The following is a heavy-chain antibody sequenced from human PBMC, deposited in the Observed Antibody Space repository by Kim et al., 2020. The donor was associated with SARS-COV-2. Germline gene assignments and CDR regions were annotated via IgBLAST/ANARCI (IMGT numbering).Heavy chain of an antibody. CDR2: ISGSGGST. J-gene: IGHJ5*02. CDR3: AKGLYQLLLGTPQASFDP. CDR1: GFTFSSYA. Sequence: GGSLRLSCAASGFTFSSYAMSWVRQAPGKGLEWVSAISGSGGSTYYADSVKGRFTISRDNSKNTLYLQMNSLRAEDTAVYYCAKGLYQLLLGTPQASFDPWGQGTLVTVSS. D-gene: IGHD2-2*01. V-gene: IGHV3-23*01.